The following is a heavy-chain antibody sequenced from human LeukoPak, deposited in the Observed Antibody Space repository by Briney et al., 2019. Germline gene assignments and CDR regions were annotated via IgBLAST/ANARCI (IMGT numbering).Heavy chain of an antibody. V-gene: IGHV3-48*04. D-gene: IGHD6-13*01. CDR1: GFTFSNYS. CDR3: AREYSSSWRYYYYYMDV. J-gene: IGHJ6*03. Sequence: GGSLRLSCAASGFTFSNYSMNWVRQAPGKGLEWVSYISSSSSTIYYADSVKGRFTISRDNAKNSLYLQMNSLRAEDTAVYYCAREYSSSWRYYYYYMDVWGKGTTVTVSS. CDR2: ISSSSSTI.